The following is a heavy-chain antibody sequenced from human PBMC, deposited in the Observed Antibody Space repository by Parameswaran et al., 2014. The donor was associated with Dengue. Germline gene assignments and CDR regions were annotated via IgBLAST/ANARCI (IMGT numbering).Heavy chain of an antibody. J-gene: IGHJ5*02. Sequence: WVRQAPGQGLEWLGRIIPSLDITNYAQNFQGRATITADKSTSIVYMELRSLTSEDTAVYYCARGDTNRGDIGFLDPWGQGTRVTVSS. CDR2: IIPSLDIT. V-gene: IGHV1-69*04. D-gene: IGHD5-18*01. CDR3: ARGDTNRGDIGFLDP.